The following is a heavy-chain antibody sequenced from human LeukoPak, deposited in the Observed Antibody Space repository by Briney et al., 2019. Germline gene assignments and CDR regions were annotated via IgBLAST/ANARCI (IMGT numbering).Heavy chain of an antibody. CDR2: ISGSGGST. D-gene: IGHD2-8*01. Sequence: GGSLRLSCAASGFTFNSYAMSWVRQAPGKGLEWVSAISGSGGSTYYADSVKGRFTISRDNSKNTLYLQMNSLRAEDTAVYYCARHQLYCTNGVCSFDYWGQGTLVTVSS. V-gene: IGHV3-23*01. CDR3: ARHQLYCTNGVCSFDY. CDR1: GFTFNSYA. J-gene: IGHJ4*02.